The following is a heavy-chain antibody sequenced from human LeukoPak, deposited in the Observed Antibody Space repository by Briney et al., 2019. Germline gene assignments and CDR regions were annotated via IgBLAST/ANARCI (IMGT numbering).Heavy chain of an antibody. D-gene: IGHD4-23*01. CDR2: ISSSSSYI. J-gene: IGHJ3*02. CDR3: ARDVVTPGPGAFDI. CDR1: GFTFSSYS. Sequence: GGSLRLSCAASGFTFSSYSMNWVRQAPGKGLEWVSSISSSSSYIYYADSVKGRFTISRDNAKNSLYLQMSSLRAEDTAVYYCARDVVTPGPGAFDIWGQGTMVTVSS. V-gene: IGHV3-21*01.